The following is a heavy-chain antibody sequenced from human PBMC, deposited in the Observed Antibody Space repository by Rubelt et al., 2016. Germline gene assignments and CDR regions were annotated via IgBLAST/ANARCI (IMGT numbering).Heavy chain of an antibody. CDR3: ARVTRGSADGGFDF. D-gene: IGHD3-16*01. V-gene: IGHV4-34*01. CDR2: INHRGST. CDR1: GGSFSGYY. Sequence: QVQLQQWGAGLLKPSETLSLTCAVYGGSFSGYYWSWIRQPPGKGLEWIGEINHRGSTKYNPSLKSRVNVSVDTSKNQFSLRLSSRSAADTAVYYCARVTRGSADGGFDFWGQGILVTVSS. J-gene: IGHJ4*02.